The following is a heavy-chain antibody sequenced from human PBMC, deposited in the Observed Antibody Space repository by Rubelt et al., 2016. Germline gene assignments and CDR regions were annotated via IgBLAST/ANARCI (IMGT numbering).Heavy chain of an antibody. CDR2: IYYSGST. V-gene: IGHV4-59*01. J-gene: IGHJ4*02. D-gene: IGHD1-26*01. Sequence: QVQLQESGPGLVKPSETLSLTCTVSGGSINNYYWSWIRQPPGKGLEWIGYIYYSGSTSYNPSLKSRVPISVDTSQNQFSLKLGSVTAAETAVYYCATGGPSSGSYPGRFDHWGQGTLVTVSS. CDR1: GGSINNYY. CDR3: ATGGPSSGSYPGRFDH.